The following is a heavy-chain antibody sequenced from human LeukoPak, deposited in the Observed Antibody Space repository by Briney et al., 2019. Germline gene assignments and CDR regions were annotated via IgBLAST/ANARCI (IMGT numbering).Heavy chain of an antibody. J-gene: IGHJ6*02. CDR3: ARTTVTTPWYYYYGMDV. CDR2: ISYDGSNK. Sequence: PGRSLRLSCAASGFTFSSYGMHWVRQAPGKGLEWVAVISYDGSNKYYADSVKGRFTISRDNSKNTLYLQMNSLRAEDTAVYYCARTTVTTPWYYYYGMDVWGQGTTVTVSS. D-gene: IGHD4-17*01. CDR1: GFTFSSYG. V-gene: IGHV3-30*03.